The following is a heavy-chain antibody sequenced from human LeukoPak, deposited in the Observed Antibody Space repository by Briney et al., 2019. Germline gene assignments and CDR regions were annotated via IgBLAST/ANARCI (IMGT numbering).Heavy chain of an antibody. CDR2: INHSGST. Sequence: SETLSLTCAVYGGSFSGYYWSWIRQPPGKGLEWIGEINHSGSTNYNPSLKSRVTISVDTSKNQFSLKLSSVTAADTAVYYCARLIGSSSWTRSPRPRTYYMDVWGKGTTVTVSS. J-gene: IGHJ6*03. CDR1: GGSFSGYY. V-gene: IGHV4-34*01. CDR3: ARLIGSSSWTRSPRPRTYYMDV. D-gene: IGHD6-13*01.